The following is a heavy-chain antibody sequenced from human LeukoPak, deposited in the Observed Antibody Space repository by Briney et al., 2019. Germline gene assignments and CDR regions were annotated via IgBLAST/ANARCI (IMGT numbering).Heavy chain of an antibody. V-gene: IGHV3-48*03. J-gene: IGHJ5*02. CDR1: GFTFSTYE. CDR2: ISSSGSTI. CDR3: AREGYPVGFDP. Sequence: PGGSLRLSCAASGFTFSTYEMNWVRQAPGKGLEWVSYISSSGSTIYYADSVKGRFTISRDNAKNSLYLQMNSLRAEDTAVYYCAREGYPVGFDPWGQGTLVTVSS. D-gene: IGHD2-15*01.